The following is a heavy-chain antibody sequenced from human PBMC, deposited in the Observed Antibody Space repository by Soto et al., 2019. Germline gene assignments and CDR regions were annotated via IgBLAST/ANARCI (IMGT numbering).Heavy chain of an antibody. J-gene: IGHJ6*02. CDR2: TSYDGSNK. V-gene: IGHV3-30*18. Sequence: QVQLVESGGGGVQPGRSLRLACAASGFTFSLYGMHWVRQAPGKGLEWVAVTSYDGSNKYYADSVKGRFTISRDNSKNTLYLQMNSLRVEDTAVYYCAKDSGYSGYDVYDYYYGMDVWGQGTTVTVSS. D-gene: IGHD5-12*01. CDR3: AKDSGYSGYDVYDYYYGMDV. CDR1: GFTFSLYG.